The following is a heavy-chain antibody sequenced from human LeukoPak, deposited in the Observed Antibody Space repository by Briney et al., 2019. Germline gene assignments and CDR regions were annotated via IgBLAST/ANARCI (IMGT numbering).Heavy chain of an antibody. J-gene: IGHJ6*03. V-gene: IGHV1-46*01. CDR3: ARVGYCSSTSCYGGDHYMDV. CDR1: GYTFTSYY. D-gene: IGHD2-2*01. Sequence: ASVKVSCKASGYTFTSYYMHWVRQAPRQGLEWMGIINPSGGSTSYAQKFQGRVTMTRDTSTSTVYMELNSLKSEDTAVYYCARVGYCSSTSCYGGDHYMDVWGKGTTVTVSS. CDR2: INPSGGST.